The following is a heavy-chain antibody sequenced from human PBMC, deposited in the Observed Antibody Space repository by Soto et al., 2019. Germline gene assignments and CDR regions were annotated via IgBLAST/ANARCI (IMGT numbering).Heavy chain of an antibody. CDR1: GGSISSYY. V-gene: IGHV4-39*01. Sequence: QLQLQESGPGLVKPSETLSLTCTVSGGSISSYYWGWIRRPPGKGLEWIGSIYYSGSTYYNPSLXSXVXITXDTSKNQFSLKLSSVTAADTAVYYCARRWGYSFDYWGQGTLVTVSS. D-gene: IGHD7-27*01. CDR3: ARRWGYSFDY. J-gene: IGHJ4*02. CDR2: IYYSGST.